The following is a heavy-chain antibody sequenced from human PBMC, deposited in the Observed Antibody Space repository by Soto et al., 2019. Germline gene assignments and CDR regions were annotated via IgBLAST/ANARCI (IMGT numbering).Heavy chain of an antibody. CDR3: ARSPSRWSPYFHFNGMDV. CDR2: IWYDGSIK. D-gene: IGHD6-13*01. J-gene: IGHJ6*01. Sequence: PRRSLSLSCLSPGIIFSGDGMQAVCHAPGKVLVMVAVIWYDGSIKYYVDSVKGRFTIARDNSKNTLSLQRYSMSAEDTGVYYWARSPSRWSPYFHFNGMDVWGQGTTVTVSS. V-gene: IGHV3-33*01. CDR1: GIIFSGDG.